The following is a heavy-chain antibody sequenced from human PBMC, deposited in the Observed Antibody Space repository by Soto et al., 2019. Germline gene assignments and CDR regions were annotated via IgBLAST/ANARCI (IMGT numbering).Heavy chain of an antibody. J-gene: IGHJ5*02. CDR2: ISSSSSYI. V-gene: IGHV3-21*01. Sequence: GGSLRLSCAASGFTFSSYSMNWVRQAPGKGLEWVSSISSSSSYIYYAESVKGRFTISRDNAKNSLYLQMNSLRAEDTAVYYCARDALPWGQGTLVTVSS. CDR3: ARDALP. CDR1: GFTFSSYS.